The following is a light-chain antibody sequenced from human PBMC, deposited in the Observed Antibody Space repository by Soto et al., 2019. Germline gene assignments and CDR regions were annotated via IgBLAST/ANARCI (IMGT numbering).Light chain of an antibody. V-gene: IGLV2-8*01. CDR3: TSYAGGNNV. J-gene: IGLJ1*01. CDR1: SSDVGGYNY. Sequence: QSALTQPPSASGSPGPSVTISCTGTSSDVGGYNYVPWYQQHPGKVPKLMVYEVNKRPSGVPDRFSGSKSGNTASLTVSGLQAEDEADYYCTSYAGGNNVFGTGTQLTVL. CDR2: EVN.